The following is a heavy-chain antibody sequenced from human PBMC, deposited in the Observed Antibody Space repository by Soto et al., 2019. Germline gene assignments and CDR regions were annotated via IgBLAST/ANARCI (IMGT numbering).Heavy chain of an antibody. CDR3: TTGGLWQLVRYYYGMDV. CDR1: GFTFSNAW. V-gene: IGHV3-15*07. D-gene: IGHD6-13*01. CDR2: IKSKTDGGTT. J-gene: IGHJ6*02. Sequence: GGSLRLSCAASGFTFSNAWMNWVRQAPGKGLEWVGRIKSKTDGGTTDYAAPVKGRFTISRDDSKNTLYLQMNSLKTEDTAVYYCTTGGLWQLVRYYYGMDVWGQGTTVTVSS.